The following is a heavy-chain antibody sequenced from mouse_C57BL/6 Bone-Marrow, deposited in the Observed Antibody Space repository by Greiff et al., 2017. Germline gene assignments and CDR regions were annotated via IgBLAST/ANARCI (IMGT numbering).Heavy chain of an antibody. D-gene: IGHD3-2*02. CDR2: ISDGGSYT. J-gene: IGHJ3*01. V-gene: IGHV5-4*01. CDR1: GFTFSSYA. Sequence: EVQRVESGGGLVKPGGSLKLSCAASGFTFSSYAMSWVRQTPEKRLEWVATISDGGSYTYYPDNVKGRFTISRDNAKNNLYLQMSHLKSEDTAMXYCARVPDSSGPAYWGQGTLVTVSA. CDR3: ARVPDSSGPAY.